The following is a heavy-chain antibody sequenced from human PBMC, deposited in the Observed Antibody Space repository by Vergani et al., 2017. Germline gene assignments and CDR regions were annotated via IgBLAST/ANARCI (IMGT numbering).Heavy chain of an antibody. Sequence: QVQLVQSGAEVKQPGSSVKVSCKASGGTFSSYAISWVRQAPGQGLEWMGGIIPIFGTANYAQKFQGRVTITADESTSTAYMELSSLRSEDTALYYCARGGNYDPRAILRPTNGFDPWGQGTLVTVSS. V-gene: IGHV1-69*01. CDR3: ARGGNYDPRAILRPTNGFDP. J-gene: IGHJ5*02. CDR2: IIPIFGTA. D-gene: IGHD4-11*01. CDR1: GGTFSSYA.